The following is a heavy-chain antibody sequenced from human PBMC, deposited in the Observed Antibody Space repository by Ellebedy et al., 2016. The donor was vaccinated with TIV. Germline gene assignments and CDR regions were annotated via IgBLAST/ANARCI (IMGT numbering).Heavy chain of an antibody. V-gene: IGHV3-23*01. CDR1: GLTIRNYV. J-gene: IGHJ4*02. CDR2: VTGRGGTI. CDR3: AKNLAADFAGGYCYFDS. Sequence: PGGSLRLSCVASGLTIRNYVMNWVRQAPGRGLEWVSGVTGRGGTIYTDSVKGRFTISRDDSKNTLYLQMNGLSAEDTAVYSCAKNLAADFAGGYCYFDSWGQGTLVTVSS. D-gene: IGHD2-21*02.